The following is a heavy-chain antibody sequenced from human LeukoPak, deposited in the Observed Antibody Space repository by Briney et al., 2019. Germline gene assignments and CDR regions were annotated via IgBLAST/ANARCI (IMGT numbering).Heavy chain of an antibody. D-gene: IGHD2-2*01. Sequence: SETLSLTCTVSGGSISSGGYYWGWLRQHPGTGLEWIGYIYYSGSTYYNPSLKSRVTISVDTSKNQFSLKLSSVTAADTAVYYCARLVGCSSTSCQYYFDYWGQGTLVTVSS. CDR3: ARLVGCSSTSCQYYFDY. CDR2: IYYSGST. V-gene: IGHV4-31*03. CDR1: GGSISSGGYY. J-gene: IGHJ4*02.